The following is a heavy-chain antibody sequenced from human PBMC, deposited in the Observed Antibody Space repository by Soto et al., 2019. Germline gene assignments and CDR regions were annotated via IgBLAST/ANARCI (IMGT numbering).Heavy chain of an antibody. CDR3: ARSGDNYNLLDY. Sequence: LSLTCSVSGVTMSYGGYSWSWIRQAPGKGLEWLSYSSDSGTFTRYADSVKGRFSISRDNAKNSLYLQINSLRGEDTAIYYCARSGDNYNLLDYWGQGTPVTV. V-gene: IGHV3-11*06. CDR1: GVTMSYGGYS. D-gene: IGHD1-1*01. CDR2: SSDSGTFT. J-gene: IGHJ4*02.